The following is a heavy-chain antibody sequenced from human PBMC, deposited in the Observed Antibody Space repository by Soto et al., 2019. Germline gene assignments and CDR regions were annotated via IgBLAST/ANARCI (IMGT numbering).Heavy chain of an antibody. D-gene: IGHD6-6*01. V-gene: IGHV3-21*01. CDR3: ERYSSSAGMDV. CDR1: GFTFSSYS. Sequence: GGSLRLSCAASGFTFSSYSMNWVRQAPGKGLEWVSSISSSSSYIYYADSVKGRFTISRDSAKNSLYLQMNSLRAEDTAVYYCERYSSSAGMDVWGQGRMVSVSS. J-gene: IGHJ6*02. CDR2: ISSSSSYI.